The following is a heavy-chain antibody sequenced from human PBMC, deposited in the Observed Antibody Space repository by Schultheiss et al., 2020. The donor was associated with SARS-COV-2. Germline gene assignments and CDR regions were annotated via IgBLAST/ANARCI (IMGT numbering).Heavy chain of an antibody. CDR3: ARGLDYGGNSHFDY. V-gene: IGHV4-34*01. CDR1: GGSFSGYY. CDR2: IYYSGST. D-gene: IGHD4-23*01. J-gene: IGHJ4*02. Sequence: SETLSLTCAVYGGSFSGYYWSWIRQPPGKGLEWIGSIYYSGSTYYNPSLKSRVTISVDRSKNQFSLKLSSVTAADTAVYYCARGLDYGGNSHFDYWGQGTLVTVSS.